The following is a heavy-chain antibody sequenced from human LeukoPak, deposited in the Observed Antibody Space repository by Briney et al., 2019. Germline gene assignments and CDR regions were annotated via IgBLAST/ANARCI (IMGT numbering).Heavy chain of an antibody. D-gene: IGHD6-13*01. CDR3: ARDKEEAAAGRGLYYFDY. CDR1: GFTFSSYA. V-gene: IGHV3-30*04. Sequence: GGSLRLSCAASGFTFSSYAMHWVRQAPGKGLEWVAVISYDGSNKYYADSVKGRFTISRDNSKNTLYLQMNSLRAEDTAVYYCARDKEEAAAGRGLYYFDYWGQGTLVTVSS. CDR2: ISYDGSNK. J-gene: IGHJ4*02.